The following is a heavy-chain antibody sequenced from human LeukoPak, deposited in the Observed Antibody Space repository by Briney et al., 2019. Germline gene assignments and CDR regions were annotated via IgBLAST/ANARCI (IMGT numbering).Heavy chain of an antibody. CDR3: AKAPVWNYYYGLDV. Sequence: GGSLRFSCAASGFTFSSYAMSWVRQAPGKGLEWVSAISGSGGSTYYADSVKGRFTISRDNSKNTLYLHMDSLRAEDTAVYYCAKAPVWNYYYGLDVWGQGTTVTVSS. J-gene: IGHJ6*02. D-gene: IGHD2-21*01. CDR2: ISGSGGST. CDR1: GFTFSSYA. V-gene: IGHV3-23*01.